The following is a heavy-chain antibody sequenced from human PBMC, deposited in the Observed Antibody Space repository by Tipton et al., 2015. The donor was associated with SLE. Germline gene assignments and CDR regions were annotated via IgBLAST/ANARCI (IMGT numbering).Heavy chain of an antibody. D-gene: IGHD7-27*01. V-gene: IGHV4-59*12. J-gene: IGHJ3*02. CDR2: IYHSGNT. CDR3: ARDSPNWGGTIDI. Sequence: TLSLTCTVSGGSISSYYWSWIRQPPGKGLEWIGHIYHSGNTNYNPSLQSRVTMSLDTAKNQFYLKLSSVTAADTAVYYCARDSPNWGGTIDIWGQGTMVTVSS. CDR1: GGSISSYY.